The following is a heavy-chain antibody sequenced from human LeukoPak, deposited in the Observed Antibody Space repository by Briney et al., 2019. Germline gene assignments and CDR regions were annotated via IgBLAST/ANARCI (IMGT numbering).Heavy chain of an antibody. Sequence: GGSLRLSCAASGFIASNKYMSWVRQAPGKGLEWVSSISSSSSYIYYADSVKGRFTISRDNAKNSLYLQMNSLRAEDTAVYYCARGIRTRIAVAGTGVVDYWGQGTLVTVSS. D-gene: IGHD6-19*01. CDR1: GFIASNKY. V-gene: IGHV3-21*01. CDR2: ISSSSSYI. CDR3: ARGIRTRIAVAGTGVVDY. J-gene: IGHJ4*02.